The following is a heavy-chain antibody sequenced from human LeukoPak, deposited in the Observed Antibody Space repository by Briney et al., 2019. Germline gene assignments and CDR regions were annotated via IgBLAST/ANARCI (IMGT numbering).Heavy chain of an antibody. J-gene: IGHJ4*02. CDR3: ARESGIAAAGPHFDY. CDR1: GGSISSYY. Sequence: SETLSLTCTVSGGSISSYYWSWIRQPAGKGLEWIGRIYTSGSTNYNPSLKSRVTMSVDTSKNQFSLKLSSVTAADTAVYYCARESGIAAAGPHFDYWGQGTLVTVSS. CDR2: IYTSGST. D-gene: IGHD6-13*01. V-gene: IGHV4-4*07.